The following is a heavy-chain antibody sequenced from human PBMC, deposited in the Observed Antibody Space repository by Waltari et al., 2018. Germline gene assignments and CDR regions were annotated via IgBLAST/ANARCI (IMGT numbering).Heavy chain of an antibody. CDR1: GGSLSSSRYY. D-gene: IGHD2-15*01. CDR3: ARDPPPSRILYGPVDP. CDR2: IYYSGST. Sequence: QLQLQESGPGLVKPSETLSLTCTVSGGSLSSSRYYWGWLRQPPGKGLEWIGSIYYSGSTYYNPSLKSRVTISVDTSKNQFSLKLSSVTAADTAVYYCARDPPPSRILYGPVDPWGQGTLVTVSS. V-gene: IGHV4-39*07. J-gene: IGHJ5*02.